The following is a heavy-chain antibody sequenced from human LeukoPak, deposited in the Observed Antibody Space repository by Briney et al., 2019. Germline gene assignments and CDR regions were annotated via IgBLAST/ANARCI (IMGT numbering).Heavy chain of an antibody. Sequence: ASVKVSCKASGYTFTSYGISWVRQAPGQGLEWMGWISAYNGNTNYAQKLQGRVTMTTDTSTSTAYMELRSLRSDDTAVYYCARDSSGNTYYYYYYMDVWGKGTTVTVSS. CDR1: GYTFTSYG. D-gene: IGHD6-6*01. V-gene: IGHV1-18*01. CDR2: ISAYNGNT. CDR3: ARDSSGNTYYYYYYMDV. J-gene: IGHJ6*03.